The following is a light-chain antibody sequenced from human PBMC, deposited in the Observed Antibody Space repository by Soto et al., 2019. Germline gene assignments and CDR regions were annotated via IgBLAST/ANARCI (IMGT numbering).Light chain of an antibody. Sequence: EIVLTQSPGTLSLSPGERATLSCRASQSITSNYLAWYQQKPGQAPRLLIYGPSSRAIGIPHRFSGSGSGTDFTLTISSLQSEDFVVYYCQQHTNWPPWPFAQGTQVAIK. CDR3: QQHTNWPPWP. CDR1: QSITSNY. V-gene: IGKV3-20*01. J-gene: IGKJ1*01. CDR2: GPS.